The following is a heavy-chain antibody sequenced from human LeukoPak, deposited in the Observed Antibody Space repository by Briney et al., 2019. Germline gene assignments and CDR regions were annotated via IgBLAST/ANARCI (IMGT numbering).Heavy chain of an antibody. D-gene: IGHD2-2*01. CDR2: IIPILGIA. V-gene: IGHV1-69*04. CDR1: GYTFTGYY. CDR3: ARVDCSSTSCYSFDY. Sequence: SVKVSCKASGYTFTGYYMHWVRQAPGQGLEWMGRIIPILGIANYAQKFQGRVTITADKSTSTAYMELSSLRSEDTAVYYCARVDCSSTSCYSFDYWGQGTLVTVSS. J-gene: IGHJ4*02.